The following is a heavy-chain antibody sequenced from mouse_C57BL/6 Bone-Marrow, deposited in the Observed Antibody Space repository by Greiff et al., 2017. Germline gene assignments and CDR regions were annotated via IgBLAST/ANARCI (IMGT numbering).Heavy chain of an antibody. J-gene: IGHJ1*03. CDR2: IHPSDSGT. Sequence: QVQLQQPGAELVKPGASVKVSCKASGYTFTSYWMHWVKQRPGQGLEWIGRIHPSDSGTNYNQKFKGKATLTVDKSSSTAYMQLSSLTSEDSAVYYCAMGATVVATDFDVWGTGTTVTVSS. CDR1: GYTFTSYW. V-gene: IGHV1-74*01. D-gene: IGHD1-1*01. CDR3: AMGATVVATDFDV.